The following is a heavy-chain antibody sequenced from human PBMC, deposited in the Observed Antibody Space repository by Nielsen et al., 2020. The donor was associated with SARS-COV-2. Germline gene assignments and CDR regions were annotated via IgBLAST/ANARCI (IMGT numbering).Heavy chain of an antibody. V-gene: IGHV1-3*01. D-gene: IGHD3-22*01. CDR3: ARLLDSRVYPTLDY. Sequence: ASVKVSCKASGYAFTSHPIHWVRQAPGQRPEWMGWINAGNGNTKYSEKFQGRVTITRDTSASTIYMDLSSLRSDDTAVYYCARLLDSRVYPTLDYWGQGTLVTVSS. CDR2: INAGNGNT. J-gene: IGHJ4*02. CDR1: GYAFTSHP.